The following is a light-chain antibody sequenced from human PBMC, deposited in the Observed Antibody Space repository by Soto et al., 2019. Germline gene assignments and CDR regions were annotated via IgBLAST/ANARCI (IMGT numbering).Light chain of an antibody. V-gene: IGLV1-44*01. Sequence: QSALTQPPSASGTPGQRVTISCSGSSSNIRRNPLNWYQQLPRTAPKLLIYSDSQRPSGVPDRFSASKSGTSASLAISGLQSEDEADYYCAVWDDSLNGYVFGPGTKLTVL. CDR1: SSNIRRNP. CDR3: AVWDDSLNGYV. CDR2: SDS. J-gene: IGLJ1*01.